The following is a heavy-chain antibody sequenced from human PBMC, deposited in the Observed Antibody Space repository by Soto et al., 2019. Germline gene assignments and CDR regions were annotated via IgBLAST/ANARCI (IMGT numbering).Heavy chain of an antibody. J-gene: IGHJ3*02. CDR2: IYYSGST. CDR3: ARYGRMRDAFDI. Sequence: QVQLQESGPGLVKPSETLSLTCTVSGGSISSYYWSWIRQPPGKGLEWIGYIYYSGSTNYNPSLKSRDTISVETSKNQCALKLSSVTAADTAGYYCARYGRMRDAFDIWGQGTMVTVSS. V-gene: IGHV4-59*01. CDR1: GGSISSYY. D-gene: IGHD2-8*01.